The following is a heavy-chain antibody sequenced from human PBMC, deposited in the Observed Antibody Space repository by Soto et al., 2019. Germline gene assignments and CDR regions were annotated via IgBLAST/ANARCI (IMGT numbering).Heavy chain of an antibody. CDR3: AKGAHYDFWSGYSAFDY. D-gene: IGHD3-3*01. V-gene: IGHV3-23*01. CDR1: GFTFSSYA. CDR2: ISGSGDST. Sequence: EVQLLESGGGLVQPGGSLRLSCAASGFTFSSYAMSWVRQAPGKGLEWVSAISGSGDSTYYADSVKGRFTISRDNSNNTLYLQMNSLRAEDTAVYYCAKGAHYDFWSGYSAFDYWGQGTLVTVSS. J-gene: IGHJ4*02.